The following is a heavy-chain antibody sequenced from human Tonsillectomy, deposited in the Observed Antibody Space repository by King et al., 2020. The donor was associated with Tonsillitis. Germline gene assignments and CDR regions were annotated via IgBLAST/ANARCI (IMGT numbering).Heavy chain of an antibody. Sequence: VQLVESGGGLVQPGGSLRLSCAASGFTFSSYAMSWVRQAPGKGLEWGSAISGSGGSPYDADSVKGRFTISRDNSKNTLHLQMNSLRAEDTAVYYCAKDVAVAGGVLYFDYWGQGTLVTVSS. V-gene: IGHV3-23*04. J-gene: IGHJ4*02. CDR2: ISGSGGSP. CDR3: AKDVAVAGGVLYFDY. CDR1: GFTFSSYA. D-gene: IGHD6-19*01.